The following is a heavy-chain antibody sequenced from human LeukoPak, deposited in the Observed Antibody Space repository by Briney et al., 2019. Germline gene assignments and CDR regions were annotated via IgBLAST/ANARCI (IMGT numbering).Heavy chain of an antibody. V-gene: IGHV3-7*01. D-gene: IGHD3-3*01. CDR2: IKEDSSDK. CDR3: ARESGRFRFDS. CDR1: GFTFNKYW. Sequence: GGSLRLSCAASGFTFNKYWMNWVRQSPGKGLEWVANIKEDSSDKNYVDSMKGRFTISGDNAKNSLYLQMNSLRVEDTAVYYCARESGRFRFDSWGQGTLVTVSS. J-gene: IGHJ5*01.